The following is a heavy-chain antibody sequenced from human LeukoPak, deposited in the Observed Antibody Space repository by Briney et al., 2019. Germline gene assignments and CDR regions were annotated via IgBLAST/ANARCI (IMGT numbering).Heavy chain of an antibody. J-gene: IGHJ4*02. V-gene: IGHV1-69*04. CDR1: GGTFSSYA. Sequence: ASVKVSCKASGGTFSSYAISWVRQAPGQGLEWMGRIIPILGIANYAQKFQGRVTITADKSTSTAYMELSSLRSEDTAVYYCARGESSGWFGNVDDWGQGTLVTVSS. D-gene: IGHD6-19*01. CDR2: IIPILGIA. CDR3: ARGESSGWFGNVDD.